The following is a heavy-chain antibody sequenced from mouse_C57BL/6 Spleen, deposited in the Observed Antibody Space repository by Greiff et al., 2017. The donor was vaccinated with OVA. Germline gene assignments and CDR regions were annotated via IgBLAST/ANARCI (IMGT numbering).Heavy chain of an antibody. V-gene: IGHV2-6*01. J-gene: IGHJ3*01. D-gene: IGHD4-1*01. Sequence: VKLQESGPGLVAPSQSLSITCTVSGFSLTSYGVDWVRQSPGKGLEWLGVIWGVGSTNYNSALKSRLSISKDNSKSQVFLKMNSMQTDDTAMYYCASDLTGFAWFAYWGQGTLVTVSA. CDR3: ASDLTGFAWFAY. CDR2: IWGVGST. CDR1: GFSLTSYG.